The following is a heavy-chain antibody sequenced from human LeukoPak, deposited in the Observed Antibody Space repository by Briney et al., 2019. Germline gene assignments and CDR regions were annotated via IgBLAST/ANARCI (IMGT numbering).Heavy chain of an antibody. V-gene: IGHV4-34*01. CDR1: GGSFSGYY. J-gene: IGHJ4*02. CDR2: INHSGST. D-gene: IGHD5-18*01. Sequence: PSETLSLTCAVYGGSFSGYYWSWIRQPPGKGLEWIGEINHSGSTNYNPSLKSRVTISVDTSKNQFSLKLGSVTAADTAVYYCASEDTAMYTFDYWGQGTLVTVSS. CDR3: ASEDTAMYTFDY.